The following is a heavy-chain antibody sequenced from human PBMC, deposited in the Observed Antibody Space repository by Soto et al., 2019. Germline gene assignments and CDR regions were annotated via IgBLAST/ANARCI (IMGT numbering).Heavy chain of an antibody. CDR1: GGSISSSRYY. Sequence: SETLSLTCTVSGGSISSSRYYWGWIRQPPGKGLEWIGSIYYSGSTYYNPSLKSRVTISVDTSKNQFSLKLSSVTAADTAVYYCARNEDGDIVVVPAAGMDVWGQGTTVTVSS. D-gene: IGHD2-2*01. V-gene: IGHV4-39*01. J-gene: IGHJ6*02. CDR2: IYYSGST. CDR3: ARNEDGDIVVVPAAGMDV.